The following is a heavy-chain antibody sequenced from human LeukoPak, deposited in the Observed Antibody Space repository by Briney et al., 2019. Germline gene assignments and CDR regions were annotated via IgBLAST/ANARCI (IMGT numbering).Heavy chain of an antibody. Sequence: AAVKDTSTVSGYTLTELSMHWVRKAPGKGLEWMGGFDPEDGETIYAQKFEVRVPITEDTSTDTAYIELSSLRSEDTAVYYCETDLLKNSSGWAYFDYWGQGTMVTVSS. J-gene: IGHJ4*02. D-gene: IGHD6-19*01. CDR3: ETDLLKNSSGWAYFDY. CDR2: FDPEDGET. CDR1: GYTLTELS. V-gene: IGHV1-24*01.